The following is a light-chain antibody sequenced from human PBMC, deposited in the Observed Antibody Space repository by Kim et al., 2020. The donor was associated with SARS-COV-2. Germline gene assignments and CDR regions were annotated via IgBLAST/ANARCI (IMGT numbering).Light chain of an antibody. CDR3: QQYNTYSRT. Sequence: DIQMTQSPSTLSASVGDRVTITCRASQSIGNWLAWYQQKPGKAPKLLIYVASTLQSGVPSRFSGSGSGTEFTLTISSLQPDDFATYYCQQYNTYSRTFGQGTKGDIK. V-gene: IGKV1-5*01. CDR1: QSIGNW. CDR2: VAS. J-gene: IGKJ1*01.